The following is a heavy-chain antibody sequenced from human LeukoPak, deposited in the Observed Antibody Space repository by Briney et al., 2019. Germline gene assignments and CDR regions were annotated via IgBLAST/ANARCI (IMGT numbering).Heavy chain of an antibody. J-gene: IGHJ4*02. D-gene: IGHD6-19*01. CDR1: GGSISSGSYN. V-gene: IGHV4-61*02. CDR2: IYSSGRT. CDR3: ARGAYGSGL. Sequence: SETLSLTCTVSGGSISSGSYNWGWLRQPAGRGGEWVGRIYSSGRTYNKPALRRRVTISVDTSKTQFSLKLRFVTAADTAVYYCARGAYGSGLWGQGTLVTVSS.